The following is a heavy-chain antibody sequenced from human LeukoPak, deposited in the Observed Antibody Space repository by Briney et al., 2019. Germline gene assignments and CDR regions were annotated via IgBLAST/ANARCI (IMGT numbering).Heavy chain of an antibody. CDR3: ARDPVEWEQLLDY. V-gene: IGHV3-11*01. Sequence: GGSLRLSCAASGFTFSDYYMSWIRQAPGKGLEWVSYISSSGSTIYYADSVKGRFTISRDNAKNSLYLQMNSLRAEDTAVYYCARDPVEWEQLLDYWGQGTLVTVSS. J-gene: IGHJ4*02. CDR1: GFTFSDYY. D-gene: IGHD1-26*01. CDR2: ISSSGSTI.